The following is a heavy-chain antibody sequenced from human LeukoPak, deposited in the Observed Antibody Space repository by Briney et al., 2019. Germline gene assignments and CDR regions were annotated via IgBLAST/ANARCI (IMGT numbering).Heavy chain of an antibody. CDR3: ARDRTTIFGVVLDY. D-gene: IGHD3-3*01. CDR1: GFTFSSYV. J-gene: IGHJ4*02. V-gene: IGHV3-23*01. Sequence: GGSLRLSCAASGFTFSSYVMSWVRQAPGKGLEWVSTISASGASTYYADSVKGRFTISRDNAKESLYLQINSLRAEDTAVYYCARDRTTIFGVVLDYWGQGTLVTVSS. CDR2: ISASGAST.